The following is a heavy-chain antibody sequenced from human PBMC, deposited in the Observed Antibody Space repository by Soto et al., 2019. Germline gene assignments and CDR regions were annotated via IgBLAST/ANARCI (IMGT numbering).Heavy chain of an antibody. CDR1: GFTFSSYA. V-gene: IGHV3-64*01. CDR2: ISSNGGST. J-gene: IGHJ4*02. Sequence: EVQLVESGGGLVQPGGSLRLSCAASGFTFSSYAMLWVRQAPGKGLEYVSAISSNGGSTYYANSVKGRFTIFRDNSKNTLYLQMVRLRAEDMAVYYCARFSGYYSDYWGQGTLVTVSS. CDR3: ARFSGYYSDY. D-gene: IGHD3-22*01.